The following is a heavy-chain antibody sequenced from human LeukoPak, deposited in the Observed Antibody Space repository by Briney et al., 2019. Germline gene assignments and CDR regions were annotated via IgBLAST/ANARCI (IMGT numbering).Heavy chain of an antibody. D-gene: IGHD3-16*01. Sequence: PGGSLRLSCAASGFTFSSYGMHWVRQAPGKGLEWVAVIWYDGSNKYYADSVKGRFTISRDNSKNTLYLQMDSLRADDSALYYCATRKCLGCQLFYLDYWGQGSLVTVSS. CDR1: GFTFSSYG. J-gene: IGHJ4*02. CDR2: IWYDGSNK. V-gene: IGHV3-33*01. CDR3: ATRKCLGCQLFYLDY.